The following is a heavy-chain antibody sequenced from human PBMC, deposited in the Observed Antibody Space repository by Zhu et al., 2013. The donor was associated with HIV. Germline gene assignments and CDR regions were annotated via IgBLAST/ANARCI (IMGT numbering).Heavy chain of an antibody. CDR1: GFTFSHYV. CDR2: ISANGGST. D-gene: IGHD4-17*01. CDR3: AKDTGTYGDYAPLRAFHI. V-gene: IGHV3-23*01. Sequence: EVQLLESGGGLVQPGGSLRLSCAASGFTFSHYVMSWVRQAPGKGLEWVSTISANGGSTYNADSVKGRFTISRDNSKNTLYLQVNSLRAEDTAVYYCAKDTGTYGDYAPLRAFHIWGQGTMVTVSS. J-gene: IGHJ3*02.